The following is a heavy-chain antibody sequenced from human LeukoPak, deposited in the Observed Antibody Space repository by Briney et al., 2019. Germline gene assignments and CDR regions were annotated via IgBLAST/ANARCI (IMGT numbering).Heavy chain of an antibody. D-gene: IGHD5-12*01. CDR2: ISAYNGNT. J-gene: IGHJ4*02. CDR3: ARDSNVDIVATPINFDY. CDR1: GYTFTSYG. Sequence: ASVTVSCKASGYTFTSYGISWVRQAPGQGLEWTGWISAYNGNTNYAQKLQGRVTMTTDTSTSTAYMELRSLRSDDTAVYYCARDSNVDIVATPINFDYWGQGTLVTVSS. V-gene: IGHV1-18*01.